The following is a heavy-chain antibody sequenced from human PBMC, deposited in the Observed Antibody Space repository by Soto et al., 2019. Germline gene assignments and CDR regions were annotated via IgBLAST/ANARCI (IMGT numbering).Heavy chain of an antibody. V-gene: IGHV3-23*01. J-gene: IGHJ6*02. Sequence: GGSLRLSCAASGFTFSSYAMSWVRRAPGKGLEWVSAISGSGGSTYYADSVKGRFTISRDNSKNTLYLQMNSLRAEDTAVYYCATAPPITMVRGVITHYYYYGMDVWDQGTTVTVSS. D-gene: IGHD3-10*01. CDR2: ISGSGGST. CDR3: ATAPPITMVRGVITHYYYYGMDV. CDR1: GFTFSSYA.